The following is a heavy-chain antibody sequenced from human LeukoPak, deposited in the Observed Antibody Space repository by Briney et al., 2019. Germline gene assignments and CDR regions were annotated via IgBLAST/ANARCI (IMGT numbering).Heavy chain of an antibody. J-gene: IGHJ6*02. D-gene: IGHD4-17*01. CDR1: GYTFTSYG. Sequence: ASVKVSCKASGYTFTSYGISWVRQAPGQGLEWMGWISAYYGNTNYAQKLQGRVTMTTDTSTSTAYMELRSLRSDDTAVYYCARAFDYGDYVYYYYYYGMDVWGQGTTVTVSS. CDR3: ARAFDYGDYVYYYYYYGMDV. CDR2: ISAYYGNT. V-gene: IGHV1-18*01.